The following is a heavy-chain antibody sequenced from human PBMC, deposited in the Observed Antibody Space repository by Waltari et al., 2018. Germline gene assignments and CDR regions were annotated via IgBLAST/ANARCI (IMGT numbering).Heavy chain of an antibody. D-gene: IGHD6-13*01. J-gene: IGHJ4*02. V-gene: IGHV2-5*01. Sequence: QITLKESGPTLVKPTQTLTLTCTFSGFSPSTSGVGVGWIRQPPGKALEWLALIYWNDDKRYSPSLKSRLTITKDTSKNPVVLTMTNMDPVDTATYYCAHRRGSSCYYFDYWGQGTLVTVSS. CDR2: IYWNDDK. CDR1: GFSPSTSGVG. CDR3: AHRRGSSCYYFDY.